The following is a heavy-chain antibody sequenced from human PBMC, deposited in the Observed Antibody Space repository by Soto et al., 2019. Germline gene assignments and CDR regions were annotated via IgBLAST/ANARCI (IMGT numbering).Heavy chain of an antibody. D-gene: IGHD4-17*01. CDR2: ISSSSSTI. CDR1: GFTFSSYR. J-gene: IGHJ4*02. Sequence: GGYLRLSCAASGFTFSSYRMNWVLHAPGKGLEWVSYISSSSSTIYYADSVKGRFTISRDNAKNSLYLQMNSLRDEDTAVYYCATDVWGYIYGLARHWGPGTLVTVSS. V-gene: IGHV3-48*02. CDR3: ATDVWGYIYGLARH.